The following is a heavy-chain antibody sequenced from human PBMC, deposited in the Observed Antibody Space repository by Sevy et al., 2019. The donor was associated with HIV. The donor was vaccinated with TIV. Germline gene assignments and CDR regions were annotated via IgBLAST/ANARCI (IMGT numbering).Heavy chain of an antibody. J-gene: IGHJ4*02. CDR1: GFTFSSYW. CDR2: VNSDGSST. D-gene: IGHD6-13*01. CDR3: ARGAAAGTFDY. V-gene: IGHV3-74*01. Sequence: GGSLRLSCAASGFTFSSYWMHWVRQAPGKGLVGVTRVNSDGSSTSYADSVKGRFTISRDNAKNTLYLQMNSLGAEDTAVYYCARGAAAGTFDYWGQGTLVTVSS.